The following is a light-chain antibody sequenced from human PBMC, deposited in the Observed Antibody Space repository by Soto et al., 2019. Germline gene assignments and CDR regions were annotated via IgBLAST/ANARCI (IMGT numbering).Light chain of an antibody. CDR3: GTWDNSLSTNWV. J-gene: IGLJ3*02. V-gene: IGLV1-51*01. Sequence: QSVLTQPPSVSAAPGQKVTISCSGSSSNIGNNYVSWYQQLPGTAPKLLIYDNSLRPSGIPDRFSGSKSGTSATLDITGLQTGDEADYYCGTWDNSLSTNWVFGGGPKLTVL. CDR2: DNS. CDR1: SSNIGNNY.